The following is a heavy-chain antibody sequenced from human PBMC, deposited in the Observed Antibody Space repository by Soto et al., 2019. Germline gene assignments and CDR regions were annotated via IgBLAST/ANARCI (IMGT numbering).Heavy chain of an antibody. J-gene: IGHJ4*02. CDR3: ATGVDCSGGRCVLDY. V-gene: IGHV3-21*01. D-gene: IGHD2-15*01. Sequence: EVQLVESGGGLVKPGGSLRLSCAASGFTFSTYHMNCVRQAPGKGLEWVAYISCGSSYIYYADSVKGRFTISRDNAKNSLYLQMNSLRAEDTAVYYCATGVDCSGGRCVLDYWGQGTLVTVSS. CDR2: ISCGSSYI. CDR1: GFTFSTYH.